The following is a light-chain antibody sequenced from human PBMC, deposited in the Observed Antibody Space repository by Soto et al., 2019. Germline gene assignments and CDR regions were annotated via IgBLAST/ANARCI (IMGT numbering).Light chain of an antibody. J-gene: IGLJ7*01. CDR2: LNSDGSH. Sequence: QLVLTQSPSASASLGASVKLTSTLSSGHSSYAIAWHQQRPEKGPRYLMKLNSDGSHSKGDGIPDRFSGSSSGAERYLTISSLQSEDEADYYYQTWGTDILAVFGGGTQLTVL. CDR3: QTWGTDILAV. CDR1: SGHSSYA. V-gene: IGLV4-69*01.